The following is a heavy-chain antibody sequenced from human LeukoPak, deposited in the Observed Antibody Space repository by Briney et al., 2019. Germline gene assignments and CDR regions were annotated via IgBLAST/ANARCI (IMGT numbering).Heavy chain of an antibody. V-gene: IGHV3-9*01. J-gene: IGHJ3*01. D-gene: IGHD3-22*01. CDR2: ISWNSGQI. Sequence: GGSLRLSCAASGFIFDDYAMHWVRQAPEKGLEWVSSISWNSGQIGYADSVKGRFTISRDNAKNSLYLQMNSLRAEDTALYYCEKEVEEGDSSATDAIDLWGQGTMLTDSS. CDR1: GFIFDDYA. CDR3: EKEVEEGDSSATDAIDL.